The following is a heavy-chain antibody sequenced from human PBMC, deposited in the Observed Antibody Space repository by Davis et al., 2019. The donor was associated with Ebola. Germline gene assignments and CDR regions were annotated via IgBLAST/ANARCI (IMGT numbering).Heavy chain of an antibody. Sequence: MPSETLSLTCAVSGVSISGNNWWSWVRQSPGKGLEWIGEIHHSGKTTYNPSLKSRVTISVDKSKNQFSLKLTSVTAADTAVYYCAREAEDYYGVDVWGQGTTVTVSS. CDR3: AREAEDYYGVDV. V-gene: IGHV4-4*02. J-gene: IGHJ6*02. CDR1: GVSISGNNW. CDR2: IHHSGKT.